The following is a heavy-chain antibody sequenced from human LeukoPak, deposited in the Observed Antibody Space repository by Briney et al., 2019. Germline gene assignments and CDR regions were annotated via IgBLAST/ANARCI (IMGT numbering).Heavy chain of an antibody. CDR1: GYTFTSYG. CDR2: ISAYNGNT. CDR3: ARDYIEWELQPPYYYYGMDV. V-gene: IGHV1-18*01. Sequence: ASVKVSCKASGYTFTSYGISWVRQAPGQGLEWMGWISAYNGNTNYAQKLQGRVTMTTDTSTSTAYMELRSLRSDDTAVYYCARDYIEWELQPPYYYYGMDVWGQGTTVTVSS. D-gene: IGHD1-26*01. J-gene: IGHJ6*02.